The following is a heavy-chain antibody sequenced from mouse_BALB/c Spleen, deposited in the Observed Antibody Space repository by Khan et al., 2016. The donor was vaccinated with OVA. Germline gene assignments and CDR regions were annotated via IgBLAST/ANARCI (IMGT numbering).Heavy chain of an antibody. CDR3: ARGGYGTLAY. Sequence: QVQLQQSGAELVRPGTSVKVSCKASGYAFTDYLIEWLKQRPGQGLEWIGVINPGSGDTHYNEKFRGKATLTADKSSSTADRQLSSLTSDDSAVYFCARGGYGTLAYWGQGTPVTVSA. CDR2: INPGSGDT. CDR1: GYAFTDYL. V-gene: IGHV1-54*01. D-gene: IGHD2-1*01. J-gene: IGHJ3*01.